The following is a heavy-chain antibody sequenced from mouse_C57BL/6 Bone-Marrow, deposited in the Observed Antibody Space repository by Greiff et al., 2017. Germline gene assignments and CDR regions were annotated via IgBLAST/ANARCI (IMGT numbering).Heavy chain of an antibody. V-gene: IGHV1-76*01. D-gene: IGHD2-10*02. CDR3: ARGRMSAMDY. Sequence: VQLQQSGAELVRPGASVKLSCKASGYTFTDYYINWVKQRPGQGLEWIARIYPGSGNTYYNEKFKGKATLTAEKSSSTAYMQRSSRTSEDSAVYFCARGRMSAMDYWGQGTSVTVSS. J-gene: IGHJ4*01. CDR2: IYPGSGNT. CDR1: GYTFTDYY.